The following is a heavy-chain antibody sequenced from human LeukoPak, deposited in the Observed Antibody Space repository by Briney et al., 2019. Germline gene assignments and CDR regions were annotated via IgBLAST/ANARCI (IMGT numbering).Heavy chain of an antibody. J-gene: IGHJ3*02. D-gene: IGHD3-3*01. CDR3: AKEGPRLRFLEWGNAFDI. V-gene: IGHV3-30*02. CDR2: IRYDGSNK. CDR1: GFTFSDYY. Sequence: PGGSLRLSCAASGFTFSDYYMSWIRQAPGKGLEWVAFIRYDGSNKYYADSVKGRFTISRDNSKNTLYLQMNSLRAEDTAVYYCAKEGPRLRFLEWGNAFDIWGQGTMVTVSS.